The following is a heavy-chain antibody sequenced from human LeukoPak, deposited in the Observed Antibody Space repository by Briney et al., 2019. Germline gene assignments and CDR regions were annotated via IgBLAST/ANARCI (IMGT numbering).Heavy chain of an antibody. V-gene: IGHV5-51*01. CDR1: GYSFTSYW. CDR2: IYPGDSDT. CDR3: ARHSDTIFGVVPFDP. D-gene: IGHD3-3*01. Sequence: GESLKISCKGSGYSFTSYWIGWVRQMPGKGLEWMGIIYPGDSDTRYSPSFQGQVTISADKSISTAYLQWSSLKASDTAMYYCARHSDTIFGVVPFDPWGQGTLVTVSS. J-gene: IGHJ5*02.